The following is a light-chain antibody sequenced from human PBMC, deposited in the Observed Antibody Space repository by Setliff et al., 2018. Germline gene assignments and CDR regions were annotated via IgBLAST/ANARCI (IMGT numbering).Light chain of an antibody. V-gene: IGLV2-8*01. CDR1: SSDVGGYNY. CDR2: EVS. Sequence: QSALPQPPSASGSPGQSVTISCTGTSSDVGGYNYVSWYQQHPGKAPKLLLYEVSKRPSGFPDRFSGPKSGNTASRTVSGLQAEDEADYYCSSYAGSNNLVFGGGTK. J-gene: IGLJ3*02. CDR3: SSYAGSNNLV.